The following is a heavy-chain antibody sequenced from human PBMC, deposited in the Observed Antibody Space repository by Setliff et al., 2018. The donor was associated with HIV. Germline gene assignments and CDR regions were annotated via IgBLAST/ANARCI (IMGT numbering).Heavy chain of an antibody. CDR3: ASGKGVGGVIITGGLGV. J-gene: IGHJ6*04. V-gene: IGHV1-8*01. CDR1: GHTFTNVD. D-gene: IGHD3-10*01. CDR2: MNPNSGVS. Sequence: ASVKVSCKASGHTFTNVDIQWLRRATGQGLEWMGWMNPNSGVSGYAQKFQGRVTMTRDTSISTAYMELSSLTSEDTGVYYCASGKGVGGVIITGGLGVWGKGTTVTVSS.